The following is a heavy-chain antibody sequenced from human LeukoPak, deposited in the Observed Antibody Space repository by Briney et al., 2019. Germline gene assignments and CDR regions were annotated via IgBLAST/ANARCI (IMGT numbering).Heavy chain of an antibody. D-gene: IGHD3-22*01. CDR3: ARGTYYYDSSGYSSPGY. J-gene: IGHJ4*02. V-gene: IGHV3-21*01. CDR2: ISSSSSYI. CDR1: GFTFSSYS. Sequence: PGGSLRLSCAASGFTFSSYSMNWVRQATGQGLEWVSSISSSSSYIYYADSVKGRFTISRDNAKDSLYLQMNSLRAEDTAVYYCARGTYYYDSSGYSSPGYWGQGTLVTVSS.